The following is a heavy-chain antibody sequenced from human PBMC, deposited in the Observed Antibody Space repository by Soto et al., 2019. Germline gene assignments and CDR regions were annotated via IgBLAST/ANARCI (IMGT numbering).Heavy chain of an antibody. CDR2: ISYDGIIK. J-gene: IGHJ4*02. Sequence: QVQLVESGGGVVQPGRSLRLSCEASGFTFSSSPMHWVRQAPGKGLEWVAVISYDGIIKVYADSVQGRFTISRDISKNTLNLQMNSLRTEDTAVYYCVRDKIRGPPDYCDDWGQGTLVTVSS. V-gene: IGHV3-30-3*01. CDR3: VRDKIRGPPDYCDD. CDR1: GFTFSSSP.